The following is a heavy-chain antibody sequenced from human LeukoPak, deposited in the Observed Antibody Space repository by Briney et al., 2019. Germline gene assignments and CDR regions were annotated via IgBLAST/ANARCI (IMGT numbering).Heavy chain of an antibody. Sequence: SQTLSLTCTVSGGSTSSGDYYWSWIRQPPGKGLEWIGYIYYSGSTYYNPSLKSRVTISVDTSKNQFSLKLSSVTAADTAVYYCARIDPSSSSWDRWGQGALVTVST. D-gene: IGHD6-13*01. CDR1: GGSTSSGDYY. J-gene: IGHJ4*02. CDR2: IYYSGST. CDR3: ARIDPSSSSWDR. V-gene: IGHV4-30-4*08.